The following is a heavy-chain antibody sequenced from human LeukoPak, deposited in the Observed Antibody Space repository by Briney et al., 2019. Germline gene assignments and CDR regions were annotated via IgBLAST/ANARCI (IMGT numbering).Heavy chain of an antibody. Sequence: GASVKVSCKASGGTFSSYAISWVRQAPGQGLEWMGGIIPIFGTANYAQKFQGRVTITTDESTSTAYMELSSLRSEDTAVYYCARESSSGYNWFDPWGQGALVTVSS. D-gene: IGHD1-26*01. CDR2: IIPIFGTA. V-gene: IGHV1-69*05. J-gene: IGHJ5*02. CDR3: ARESSSGYNWFDP. CDR1: GGTFSSYA.